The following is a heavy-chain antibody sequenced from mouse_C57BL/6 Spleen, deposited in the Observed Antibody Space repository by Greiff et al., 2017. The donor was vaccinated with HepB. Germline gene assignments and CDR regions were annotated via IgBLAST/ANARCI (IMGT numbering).Heavy chain of an antibody. V-gene: IGHV5-17*01. J-gene: IGHJ4*01. CDR1: GFTFSDYG. Sequence: DVHLVESGGGLVKPGGSLKLSCAASGFTFSDYGMHWVRQAPEKGLEWVAYISSGSSTIYYADTVKGRFTISRDNAKNTLFLQMTSLRSEDTAMYYCARSRYYAMDYWGQGTSVTVSS. CDR2: ISSGSSTI. CDR3: ARSRYYAMDY.